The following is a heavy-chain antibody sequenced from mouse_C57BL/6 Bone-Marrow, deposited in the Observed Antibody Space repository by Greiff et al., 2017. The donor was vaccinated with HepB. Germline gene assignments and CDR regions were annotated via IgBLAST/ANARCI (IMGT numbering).Heavy chain of an antibody. CDR1: GYTFTSYG. V-gene: IGHV1-81*01. CDR2: IYPRSGNT. D-gene: IGHD2-3*01. J-gene: IGHJ3*01. CDR3: ARGWLQFAY. Sequence: QVQLQQSGAELARPGASVMLSCKASGYTFTSYGISWVKQRTGQGLEWIGEIYPRSGNTYYNEKFKGKATLTADKSSSTAYMELRSLTSEDSAVYFCARGWLQFAYWGQGTLVTVSA.